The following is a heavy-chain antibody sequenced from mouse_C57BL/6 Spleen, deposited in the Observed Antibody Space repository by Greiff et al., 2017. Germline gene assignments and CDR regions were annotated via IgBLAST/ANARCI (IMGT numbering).Heavy chain of an antibody. Sequence: QVQLQQSGPELVKPGASVKISCKASGYAFSSSWMNWVKQRPGKGLEWIGRIYPGDGDTNYNGKFKGKATLTADKSSSTAYMQLSSLTSEDSAVYFCARDTPWYFDVWGTGTTVTVSS. CDR1: GYAFSSSW. J-gene: IGHJ1*03. CDR2: IYPGDGDT. CDR3: ARDTPWYFDV. V-gene: IGHV1-82*01.